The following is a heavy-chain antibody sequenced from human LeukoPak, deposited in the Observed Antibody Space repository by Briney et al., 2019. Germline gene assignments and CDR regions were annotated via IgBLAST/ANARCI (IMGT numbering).Heavy chain of an antibody. CDR1: GFTFRNLW. CDR2: TNQDGSNN. Sequence: GGSLRLSCAASGFTFRNLWMSWVRQAPGKGLEWVAHTNQDGSNNYYVDSVRGRFTISRDNAKNSLYLQMNSLRAEDTAVYYCAKYLTRAFDYWGQGTLDTVSS. CDR3: AKYLTRAFDY. J-gene: IGHJ4*02. V-gene: IGHV3-7*01. D-gene: IGHD2/OR15-2a*01.